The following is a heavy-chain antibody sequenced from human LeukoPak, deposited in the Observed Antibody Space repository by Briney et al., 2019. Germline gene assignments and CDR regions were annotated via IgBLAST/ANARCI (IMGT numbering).Heavy chain of an antibody. CDR2: INPNSGGT. D-gene: IGHD3-22*01. V-gene: IGHV1-2*02. J-gene: IGHJ4*02. CDR1: GYTFTGYY. CDR3: ARDRYYYDSSGYYQSFHY. Sequence: ASVKVSCKASGYTFTGYYMHWVRQAPGQGLEWMGWINPNSGGTNYAQKFQGRVTMTRDTSISTAYMELSRLRSDDTAVYYCARDRYYYDSSGYYQSFHYWGQGTLVTVSS.